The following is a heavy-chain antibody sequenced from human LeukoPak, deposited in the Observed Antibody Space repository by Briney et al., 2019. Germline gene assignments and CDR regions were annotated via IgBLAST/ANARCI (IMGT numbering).Heavy chain of an antibody. J-gene: IGHJ4*02. CDR1: GFIVSDNY. CDR3: ARDVRKYFDY. Sequence: PGGSLRLSCAASGFIVSDNYMNWARQAPGKGLEWVSSISSSSSYIYYADSVKGRFTISRDNAKNSLYLQMNSLRAEDTAVYYCARDVRKYFDYWGQGTLVTVSS. V-gene: IGHV3-21*01. CDR2: ISSSSSYI. D-gene: IGHD1-14*01.